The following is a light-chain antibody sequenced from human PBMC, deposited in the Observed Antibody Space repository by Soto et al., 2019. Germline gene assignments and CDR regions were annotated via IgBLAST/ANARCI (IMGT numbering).Light chain of an antibody. J-gene: IGKJ1*01. CDR1: QSVTNS. CDR2: DAS. Sequence: IVLTQSPATLSLSPGERATLSSRASQSVTNSLAWYQQKPGQAPRLLVYDASNRATGIPARFSGSGSGTDFTLTISSLEPEDFAVYYCQQRSNWPPTFGQGTKVDIK. CDR3: QQRSNWPPT. V-gene: IGKV3-11*01.